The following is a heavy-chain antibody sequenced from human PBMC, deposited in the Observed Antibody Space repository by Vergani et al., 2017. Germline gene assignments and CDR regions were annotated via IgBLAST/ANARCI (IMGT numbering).Heavy chain of an antibody. Sequence: QVQLVQSGAEVKKPGASVKVSCKASGYTFTSYDINWVRQATGQGLEWMGWMNPNSGNTGYAQKFQGRVTMTRNTSISTAYMELSSLRSEDTAVYYCARGRQIVLMVYARWGNGFDPWGQGTLVTVSS. D-gene: IGHD2-8*01. CDR3: ARGRQIVLMVYARWGNGFDP. CDR2: MNPNSGNT. J-gene: IGHJ5*02. CDR1: GYTFTSYD. V-gene: IGHV1-8*01.